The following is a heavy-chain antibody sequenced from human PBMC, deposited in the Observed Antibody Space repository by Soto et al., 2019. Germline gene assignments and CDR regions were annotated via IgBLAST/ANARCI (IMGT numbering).Heavy chain of an antibody. Sequence: EVQLVESGGGLVQPGGSLRLSCAASGFTFSSYSMNWVRQAPGKGLEWVSYISSSSSTIYYADSVKGRFTISRDNAKNSLYLQMNSVRDEDAAVYYCARDLPTYCGGDCYSYWGQGTLVTVSS. D-gene: IGHD2-21*02. CDR1: GFTFSSYS. CDR3: ARDLPTYCGGDCYSY. J-gene: IGHJ4*02. CDR2: ISSSSSTI. V-gene: IGHV3-48*02.